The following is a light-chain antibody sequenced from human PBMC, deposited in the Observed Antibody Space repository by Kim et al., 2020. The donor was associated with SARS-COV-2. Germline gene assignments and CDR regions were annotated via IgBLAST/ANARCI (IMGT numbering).Light chain of an antibody. J-gene: IGKJ5*01. CDR1: QSISSSF. CDR2: GAS. V-gene: IGKV3-20*01. Sequence: EIVLTQSPGTLSLSPGERATLSCRASQSISSSFLAWYQQKPGQTPRLLIYGASSRATGIPDRFSGSGSGTDFTLSINRVEPEDFAVYYCQQYGSSPITFCQGTRLEIK. CDR3: QQYGSSPIT.